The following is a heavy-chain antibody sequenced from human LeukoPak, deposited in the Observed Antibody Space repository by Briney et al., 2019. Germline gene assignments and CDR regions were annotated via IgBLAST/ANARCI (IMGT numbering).Heavy chain of an antibody. D-gene: IGHD2-21*01. CDR1: GFTFSSYA. J-gene: IGHJ3*02. CDR3: ARVHIVPDAFDI. V-gene: IGHV4-59*01. CDR2: IYYSGST. Sequence: PGGSLRLSCAASGFTFSSYAMSWIRQPPGKGLEWIGYIYYSGSTNYNPSLKSRVTISVDTSKNQFSLKLSSVTAADTAVYYCARVHIVPDAFDIWGQGTMVTVSS.